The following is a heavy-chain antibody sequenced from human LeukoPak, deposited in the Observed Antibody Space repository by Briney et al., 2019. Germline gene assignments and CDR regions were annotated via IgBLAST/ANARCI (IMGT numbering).Heavy chain of an antibody. J-gene: IGHJ4*02. CDR2: INHSGST. Sequence: SETLSLTCAVYGGSFSGYYWSWIRQPPGKGLEWIGEINHSGSTNYNPSLKSRVTISVDTSKNQFSLKLSSVTAADTAVYYCARGYSSSIDYWGQGTLVTVSS. D-gene: IGHD6-13*01. CDR1: GGSFSGYY. CDR3: ARGYSSSIDY. V-gene: IGHV4-34*01.